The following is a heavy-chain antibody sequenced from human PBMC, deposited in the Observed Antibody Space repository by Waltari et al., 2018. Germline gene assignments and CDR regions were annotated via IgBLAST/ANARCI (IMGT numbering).Heavy chain of an antibody. CDR3: ATYIGASVGTAAFDV. Sequence: QLQLQESGPRLVRPSETLSLICRVSGVSITSNRHYWAWIRQSPGQGLEWIGTVSYSGTTYISPSLKSRGAVSRDTPKNQVSLILGSVTAADMAVYYCATYIGASVGTAAFDVWGQGTMVTVSS. CDR1: GVSITSNRHY. V-gene: IGHV4-39*01. CDR2: VSYSGTT. D-gene: IGHD5-12*01. J-gene: IGHJ3*01.